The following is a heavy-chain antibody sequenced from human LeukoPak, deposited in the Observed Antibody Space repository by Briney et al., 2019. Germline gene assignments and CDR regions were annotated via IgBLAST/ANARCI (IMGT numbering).Heavy chain of an antibody. Sequence: SETLSLTCTVSVGSISSHYWSWIRQTPGKGLEWIGYISYGGGTNYNPSLKSRVTISVDTSKNQFSLKLTSVTAADTAVYYCARLKDLWFDPWGQGTLVTVSS. CDR2: ISYGGGT. CDR3: ARLKDLWFDP. CDR1: VGSISSHY. J-gene: IGHJ5*02. V-gene: IGHV4-59*11. D-gene: IGHD2-15*01.